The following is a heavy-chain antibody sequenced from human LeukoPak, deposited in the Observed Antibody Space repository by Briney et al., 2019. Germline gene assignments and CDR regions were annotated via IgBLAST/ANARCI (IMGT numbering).Heavy chain of an antibody. Sequence: ASVKVSCKASGYIFSDYYMHWVRQAPGQGPEWLGWFNPKSGAADYAQQFRGRVTMTRDTSINTDYMEMQRVTSDDTAVYYCAREGGVRILTGYYPLPAAFDIWGQGTMVTVSS. V-gene: IGHV1-2*02. CDR3: AREGGVRILTGYYPLPAAFDI. CDR1: GYIFSDYY. CDR2: FNPKSGAA. J-gene: IGHJ3*02. D-gene: IGHD3-9*01.